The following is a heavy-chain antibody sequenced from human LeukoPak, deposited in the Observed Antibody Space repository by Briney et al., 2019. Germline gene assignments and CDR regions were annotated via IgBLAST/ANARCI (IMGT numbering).Heavy chain of an antibody. CDR2: ISGSGGST. Sequence: GGSLRLSCTASGFTFSSSAMSWVRQAPGKGLEWVSAISGSGGSTYYADSVKGRFTISRDNSKNTLYLQMNSPRAEDTAVYYCAKAPGFRSYDYYYYMDVWGKGTTVTVSS. J-gene: IGHJ6*03. CDR1: GFTFSSSA. V-gene: IGHV3-23*01. CDR3: AKAPGFRSYDYYYYMDV. D-gene: IGHD1-26*01.